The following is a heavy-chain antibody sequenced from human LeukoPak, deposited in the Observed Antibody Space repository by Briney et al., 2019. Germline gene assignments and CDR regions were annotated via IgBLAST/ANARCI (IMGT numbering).Heavy chain of an antibody. J-gene: IGHJ5*02. D-gene: IGHD2-8*01. V-gene: IGHV4-4*09. Sequence: SETLSLTCTVSGGPISSYYWSWIRQPPGKGLEWIGFIYTSGNTNYNPSLKSRVTISVDTSKNQFSLKLSSVTAADTAVYYCARPLLGVFDPWGQGTLVTVSS. CDR2: IYTSGNT. CDR3: ARPLLGVFDP. CDR1: GGPISSYY.